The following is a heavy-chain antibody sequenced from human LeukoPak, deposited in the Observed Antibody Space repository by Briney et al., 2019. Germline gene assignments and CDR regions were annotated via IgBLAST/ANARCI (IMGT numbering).Heavy chain of an antibody. CDR3: ARAVLRYFDYLDY. D-gene: IGHD3-9*01. J-gene: IGHJ4*02. CDR2: INHSGST. Sequence: PSETLSLTCTVSGGSISSSSYYWGWIRQPPGKGLEWIGEINHSGSTNYNPSLKSRVTISVDTSKNQFSLKLSSVTAADTAVYYCARAVLRYFDYLDYWGQGTLVTVSS. CDR1: GGSISSSSYY. V-gene: IGHV4-39*07.